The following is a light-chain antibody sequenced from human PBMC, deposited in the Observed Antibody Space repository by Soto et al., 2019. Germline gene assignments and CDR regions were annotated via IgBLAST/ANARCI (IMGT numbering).Light chain of an antibody. J-gene: IGKJ1*01. CDR3: QQYSSLPGT. CDR1: QRISND. CDR2: DAS. Sequence: DIHLTQSPSTLSASVGDRVTISCRASQRISNDLAWYQQKPGKAPELLICDASTLETGVPSRFSGSASGTEFTLTISRLQPGDFATYFCQQYSSLPGTFGQGTKVEV. V-gene: IGKV1-5*01.